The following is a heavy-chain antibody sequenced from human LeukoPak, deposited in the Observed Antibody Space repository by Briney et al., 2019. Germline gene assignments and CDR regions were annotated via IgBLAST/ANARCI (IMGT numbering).Heavy chain of an antibody. CDR3: ARVFQLTNYYYYYMDV. J-gene: IGHJ6*03. CDR2: ISAYNGNT. D-gene: IGHD2-2*01. Sequence: GASVKVSCKASGYTFTSYGISWVRQAPGQGLEWMGWISAYNGNTNYAQKLQGRVTMTTDTSTSTAFMELRSLRSDDTAVYYCARVFQLTNYYYYYMDVWGKGTTVTVSS. V-gene: IGHV1-18*01. CDR1: GYTFTSYG.